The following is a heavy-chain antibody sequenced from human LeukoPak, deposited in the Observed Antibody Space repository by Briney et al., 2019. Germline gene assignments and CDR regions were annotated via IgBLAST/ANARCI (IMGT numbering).Heavy chain of an antibody. Sequence: GGSLRLSCAASGFTFGTYWMTWVRQAPGKGLEWVANIKQDGSDKYYADSVKGRFAISRDNAKNSLYLQMNTLTVEDTAVYYCARDHMSGYCAYWGQGTLVTVSS. V-gene: IGHV3-7*01. J-gene: IGHJ4*02. CDR1: GFTFGTYW. CDR2: IKQDGSDK. CDR3: ARDHMSGYCAY.